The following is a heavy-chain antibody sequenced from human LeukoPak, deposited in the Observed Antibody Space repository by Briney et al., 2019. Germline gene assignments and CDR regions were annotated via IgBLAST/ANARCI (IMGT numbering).Heavy chain of an antibody. J-gene: IGHJ4*02. D-gene: IGHD3-10*01. V-gene: IGHV4-59*01. CDR3: VNGGSYLTK. Sequence: SETLSLTCTVSGGSISSYWSWIRPSPGKGLAWIGYIYFTGTTNYNPSLKSRLTISIDTSRNQFSLKLSSATAADTAIYYCVNGGSYLTKWGQGTLVTVSS. CDR2: IYFTGTT. CDR1: GGSISSY.